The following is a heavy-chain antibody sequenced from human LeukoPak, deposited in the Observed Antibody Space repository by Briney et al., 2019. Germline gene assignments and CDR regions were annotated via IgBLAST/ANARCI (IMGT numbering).Heavy chain of an antibody. V-gene: IGHV7-4-1*02. CDR2: INTNTGNP. CDR1: GYTFTSYA. J-gene: IGHJ6*03. CDR3: ARDCYDFWSGYTYYYYYYMDV. D-gene: IGHD3-3*01. Sequence: ASVKVSCKASGYTFTSYAMNWVRQAPGQGLEWMGWINTNTGNPTYAQGFTGRFVFSLDTSVSTAYLQISSLKAEDTAVYYCARDCYDFWSGYTYYYYYYMDVWGKGTTVTVSS.